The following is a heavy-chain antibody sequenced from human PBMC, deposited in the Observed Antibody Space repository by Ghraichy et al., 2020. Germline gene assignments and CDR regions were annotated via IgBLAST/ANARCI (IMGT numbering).Heavy chain of an antibody. J-gene: IGHJ5*01. CDR3: ARQGPYDSSSWYRGVTGYNWF. Sequence: SETLSLTCNVSGVSISTTNYYWAWIRQPPGKVLEWIGSIFYSGNTYYNPSLKSRVTISLATSKSQFSLTLTSVTDADTAVYYCARQGPYDSSSWYRGVTGYNWF. D-gene: IGHD6-13*01. CDR2: IFYSGNT. CDR1: GVSISTTNYY. V-gene: IGHV4-39*01.